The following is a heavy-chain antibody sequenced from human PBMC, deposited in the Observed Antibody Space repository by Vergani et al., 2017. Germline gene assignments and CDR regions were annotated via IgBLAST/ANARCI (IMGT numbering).Heavy chain of an antibody. CDR2: ISAYNGNT. V-gene: IGHV1-18*01. D-gene: IGHD3-3*02. Sequence: QVQLVQSGAEVKKPGASVEVSCKASGYTFTSYGISWVRQAPGQGLEWMGWISAYNGNTNYAQKLQGRVTMTTDTSTSTAYMELRSLRSDDTAVYYCARDFISXWYEARMGYYGMDVWGQGTTVTVSS. CDR3: ARDFISXWYEARMGYYGMDV. J-gene: IGHJ6*02. CDR1: GYTFTSYG.